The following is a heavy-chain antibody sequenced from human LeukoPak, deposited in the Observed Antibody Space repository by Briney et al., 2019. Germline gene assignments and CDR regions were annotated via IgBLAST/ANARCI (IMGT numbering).Heavy chain of an antibody. V-gene: IGHV3-7*01. CDR3: VPHLSSGGYSVFHN. CDR2: LKEDGSAK. CDR1: GFTFNGYW. Sequence: PTGGSLRLSCAASGFTFNGYWRSWVRQAPGRGLEWVANLKEDGSAKYYVDSVKGRVIISRDNTKNSLYLQMNSLRNEDTAVYYCVPHLSSGGYSVFHNWGQGTGVTVSS. D-gene: IGHD1-26*01. J-gene: IGHJ4*02.